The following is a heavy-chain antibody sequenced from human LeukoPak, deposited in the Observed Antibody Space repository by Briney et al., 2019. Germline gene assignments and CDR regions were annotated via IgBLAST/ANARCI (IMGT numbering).Heavy chain of an antibody. CDR3: ARGGXXAXAGFDY. J-gene: IGHJ4*02. Sequence: SETLSLTCTVSGGSISSGGYYWSWIRQPPGKGLEWIGYIYHSGSTYYNPSLKSRVTISVDRSKNQFSLKLSSVTAADTAVYYXARGGXXAXAGFDYWGQGTLVTVSS. CDR1: GGSISSGGYY. V-gene: IGHV4-30-2*01. CDR2: IYHSGST. D-gene: IGHD6-13*01.